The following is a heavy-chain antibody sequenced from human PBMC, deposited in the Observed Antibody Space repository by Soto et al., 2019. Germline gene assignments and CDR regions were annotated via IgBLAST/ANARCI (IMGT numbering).Heavy chain of an antibody. CDR2: IRSKSDDGTT. J-gene: IGHJ4*02. CDR3: TSQPLFGGYSYYFDY. CDR1: GFTSRNAH. Sequence: PGGSLRLSCVVSGFTSRNAHMSWVRQPPGKGLEWVGRIRSKSDDGTTAYAAPVKGRFTISRDDSKNTVYLQMSSLKTEDTAVYYCTSQPLFGGYSYYFDYWGQGALVTVSS. D-gene: IGHD3-16*01. V-gene: IGHV3-15*01.